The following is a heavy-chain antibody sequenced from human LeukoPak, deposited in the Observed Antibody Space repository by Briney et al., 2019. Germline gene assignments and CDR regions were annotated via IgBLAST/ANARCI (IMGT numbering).Heavy chain of an antibody. Sequence: SETLSLTCTVSGGSISSSDYYWSWIRQPPGKGLEWIGYIYYSGSTYYTPSLRGRVTISVDTSKNQFSLNLSSVTAADTAVYYCARGYSLDYWGQGTLATVSS. J-gene: IGHJ4*02. D-gene: IGHD5-18*01. V-gene: IGHV4-30-4*01. CDR3: ARGYSLDY. CDR1: GGSISSSDYY. CDR2: IYYSGST.